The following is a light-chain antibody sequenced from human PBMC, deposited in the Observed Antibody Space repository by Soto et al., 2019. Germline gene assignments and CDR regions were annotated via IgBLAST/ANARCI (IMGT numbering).Light chain of an antibody. CDR2: LNSDGSH. CDR3: QTWGTGIPYV. Sequence: QSVLTQSPSASASLGASVKLTCTLRSGHSSYAIAWHQQQPEKGPRYLMKLNSDGSHSKGDGIPDRFSGSSSGAERYLTISSLQSEDEADYYCQTWGTGIPYVFGTGTKLTVL. V-gene: IGLV4-69*01. CDR1: SGHSSYA. J-gene: IGLJ1*01.